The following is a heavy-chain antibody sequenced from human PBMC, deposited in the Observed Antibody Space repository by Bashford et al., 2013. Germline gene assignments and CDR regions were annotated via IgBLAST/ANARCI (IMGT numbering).Heavy chain of an antibody. CDR2: INPNSGST. Sequence: ASVKVSCKASGYTFTGYYMHWVRQAPGQGLEWMGWINPNSGSTSYAQKFQGRVTMTWDTSTGTVYMELSSLRSEDTAVYYCAREALIAARPNYYYYGMDVWGQGTTVTVSS. CDR1: GYTFTGYY. D-gene: IGHD6-6*01. J-gene: IGHJ6*02. V-gene: IGHV1-46*01. CDR3: AREALIAARPNYYYYGMDV.